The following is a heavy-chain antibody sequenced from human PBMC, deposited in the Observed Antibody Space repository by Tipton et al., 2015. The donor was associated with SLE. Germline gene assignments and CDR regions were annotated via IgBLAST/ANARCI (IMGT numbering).Heavy chain of an antibody. J-gene: IGHJ4*02. V-gene: IGHV4-61*08. CDR1: GGSISSGGYY. CDR2: IYYSGST. Sequence: TLSLTCTVSGGSISSGGYYWSWIRQPPGKGLDWIGYIYYSGSTNYNPSLKSRVTISVDMSKNQFSLKLSSVTAADTAVYYCARAVQGSWFDYWGQGTLVTVSS. D-gene: IGHD6-13*01. CDR3: ARAVQGSWFDY.